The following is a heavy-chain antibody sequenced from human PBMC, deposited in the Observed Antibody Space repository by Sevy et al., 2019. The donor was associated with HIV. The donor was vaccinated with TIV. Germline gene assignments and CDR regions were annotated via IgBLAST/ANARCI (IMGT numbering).Heavy chain of an antibody. CDR3: AKDYSAGITFVRGAYRARGDYFDY. CDR2: ISYDEANK. CDR1: GFTFRTSG. Sequence: GGSLRLSCVTSGFTFRTSGMHWVRQSPGKGLEWVAIISYDEANKNYADSVRGRFSISKDNSKNTLYLQMSSLKTEDTTVYYCAKDYSAGITFVRGAYRARGDYFDYWGQGTQVIVSS. D-gene: IGHD3-10*01. V-gene: IGHV3-30*18. J-gene: IGHJ4*02.